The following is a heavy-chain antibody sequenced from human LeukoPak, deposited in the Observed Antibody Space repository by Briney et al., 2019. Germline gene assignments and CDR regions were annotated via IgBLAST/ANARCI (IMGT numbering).Heavy chain of an antibody. CDR3: ATDQGYIYSHTQYFEN. D-gene: IGHD1-1*01. Sequence: SETLSLTCTVSSDSINNKYWSWIRQPAGKGLEWVGRVLSSGTTYYNPSLKSRVTMAVDTSKNQLSLHLNSETASDATVYCCATDQGYIYSHTQYFENWGQGMLVTVSS. CDR2: VLSSGTT. J-gene: IGHJ4*03. V-gene: IGHV4-4*07. CDR1: SDSINNKY.